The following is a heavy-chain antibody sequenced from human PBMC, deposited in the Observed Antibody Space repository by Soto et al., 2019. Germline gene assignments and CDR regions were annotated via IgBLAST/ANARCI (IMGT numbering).Heavy chain of an antibody. Sequence: SETLSLTCTVSGGSISSGDYYWSWIRQPPGKGLEWIGYIYYSGSTYYNPSLKSRVTISVDTSKNQFSLKLSSVTAADTAVYYCARAIRYFDWLYYYYYGMDVWGQGTTVTVSS. CDR2: IYYSGST. J-gene: IGHJ6*02. V-gene: IGHV4-30-4*01. CDR3: ARAIRYFDWLYYYYYGMDV. CDR1: GGSISSGDYY. D-gene: IGHD3-9*01.